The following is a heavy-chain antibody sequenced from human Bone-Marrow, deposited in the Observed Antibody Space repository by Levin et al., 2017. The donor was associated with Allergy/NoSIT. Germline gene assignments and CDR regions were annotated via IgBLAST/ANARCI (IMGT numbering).Heavy chain of an antibody. CDR3: ARGEDYGDYFDY. CDR1: GFTVSSNY. D-gene: IGHD4-17*01. V-gene: IGHV3-66*01. J-gene: IGHJ4*02. CDR2: IYSGAST. Sequence: GESLKISCAVSGFTVSSNYMSWVRQAPGKGLEWVSVIYSGASTYYADSVKGRFTISRDNSKNTLFLQMNSLRPEDTAVYYCARGEDYGDYFDYWGQGTLVTVSS.